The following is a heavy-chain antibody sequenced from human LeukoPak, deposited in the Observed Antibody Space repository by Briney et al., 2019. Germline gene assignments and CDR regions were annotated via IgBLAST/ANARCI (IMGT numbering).Heavy chain of an antibody. V-gene: IGHV3-48*01. D-gene: IGHD6-13*01. CDR1: GLTLSSHS. CDR2: IDTSGGIT. Sequence: GGSLRLSCAASGLTLSSHSMNWVRQAPGKGLEWVSYIDTSGGITYYSDSVEGRFTISRDNAKCSLYLQMNSLRAADTAVYYCVRDSIAASGSFDYWGQGTLVTVSS. CDR3: VRDSIAASGSFDY. J-gene: IGHJ4*02.